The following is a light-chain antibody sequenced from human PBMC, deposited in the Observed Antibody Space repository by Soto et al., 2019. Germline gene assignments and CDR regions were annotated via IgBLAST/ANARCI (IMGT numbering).Light chain of an antibody. CDR2: EGS. V-gene: IGLV2-23*01. CDR1: SSVVGSYNL. J-gene: IGLJ2*01. CDR3: CSYAGSSTLV. Sequence: QSVLTQPASVSGSPGQSITISCTGTSSVVGSYNLVSWYQQHPGKAPKLMIYEGSKRPSAVSNRFSGSKSGNTASLTISGLQAEDEADYYCCSYAGSSTLVFGGGTKLTVL.